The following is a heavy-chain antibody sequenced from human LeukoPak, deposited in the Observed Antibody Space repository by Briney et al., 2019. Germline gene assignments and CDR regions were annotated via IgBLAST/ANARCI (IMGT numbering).Heavy chain of an antibody. D-gene: IGHD2-15*01. CDR2: ISGSGGST. CDR1: GFTFSSYA. Sequence: GGSLRLSCEASGFTFSSYAMSWVRQAPGKGLEWVSTISGSGGSTHYADSVKGRFTISRDDSKNTLYLQMNSLRADDTGVFYCAKSGLNRFDYWGQGTLVTVSS. CDR3: AKSGLNRFDY. V-gene: IGHV3-23*01. J-gene: IGHJ4*02.